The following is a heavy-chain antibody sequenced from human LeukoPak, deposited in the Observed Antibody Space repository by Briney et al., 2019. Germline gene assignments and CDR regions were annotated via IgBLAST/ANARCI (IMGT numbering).Heavy chain of an antibody. Sequence: KTGGSLRLSCAASGFTFSSYSMNWVRQAPGKGLEWVSSISSSSSYIYYADSVKGRFTISRDNAKNSLYLQMNSLRAEDTAVYYCARDDIVVVPAAALAGWSYIDYWGQGTLVTVSS. CDR2: ISSSSSYI. D-gene: IGHD2-2*01. J-gene: IGHJ4*02. CDR1: GFTFSSYS. CDR3: ARDDIVVVPAAALAGWSYIDY. V-gene: IGHV3-21*01.